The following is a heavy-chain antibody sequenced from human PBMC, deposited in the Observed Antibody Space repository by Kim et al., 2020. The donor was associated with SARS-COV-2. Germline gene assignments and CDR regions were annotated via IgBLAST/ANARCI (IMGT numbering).Heavy chain of an antibody. CDR2: IRSNGGST. V-gene: IGHV3-64D*09. CDR1: FLPFLPHP. J-gene: IGHJ4*02. D-gene: IGHD1-20*01. CDR3: VNRYY. Sequence: GGSLRPPFSASFLPFLPHPPPFSRHSPGKGLEYVSAIRSNGGSTYYADSVKGRFTISRDNSKNTLYLQMSSLRAEDTAVYYCVNRYYWGQGTLVTVSS.